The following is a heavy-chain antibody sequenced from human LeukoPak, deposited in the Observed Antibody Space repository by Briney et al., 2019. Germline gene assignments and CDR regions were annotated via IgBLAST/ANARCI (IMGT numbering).Heavy chain of an antibody. D-gene: IGHD6-13*01. CDR2: IIPIFGTA. CDR3: AREGIAAAGTTSYYYYYMDV. V-gene: IGHV1-69*06. Sequence: GASVKVSCKASGYTFTGYYMHWVRQAPGQGLEWMGGIIPIFGTANYAQKFQGRVTITADKSTSTAYMELSSLRSEDTAVYYCAREGIAAAGTTSYYYYYMDVWGKGTTVTVSS. CDR1: GYTFTGYY. J-gene: IGHJ6*03.